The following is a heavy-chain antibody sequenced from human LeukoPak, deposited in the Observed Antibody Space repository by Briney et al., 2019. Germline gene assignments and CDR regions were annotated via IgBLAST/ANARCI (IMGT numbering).Heavy chain of an antibody. D-gene: IGHD3-22*01. Sequence: GGSLRLSCAASGFTFSSYSMNWVRQAPGKGLEWVSYISSSSSTIYYADSVKGRFTISRDNAKNSLYLQMNSLRAEDTAVYYCAKWGYYDTTHWGQGTLVTVSS. CDR1: GFTFSSYS. CDR3: AKWGYYDTTH. J-gene: IGHJ1*01. V-gene: IGHV3-48*01. CDR2: ISSSSSTI.